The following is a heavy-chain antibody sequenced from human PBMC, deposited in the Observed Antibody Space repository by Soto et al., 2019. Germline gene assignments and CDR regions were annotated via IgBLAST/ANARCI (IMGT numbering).Heavy chain of an antibody. V-gene: IGHV4-30-4*01. CDR1: GGSISSGDYY. CDR2: IYYRGST. Sequence: SETLSLTCTVSGGSISSGDYYWSWIRQPPGKGLEWIGYIYYRGSTNYNPSLKSRVTISEDTSKNQFSLKLSSVTAADTAVYYWARHYGDGYDYVDYWGQGTLVTVSS. CDR3: ARHYGDGYDYVDY. J-gene: IGHJ4*02. D-gene: IGHD5-12*01.